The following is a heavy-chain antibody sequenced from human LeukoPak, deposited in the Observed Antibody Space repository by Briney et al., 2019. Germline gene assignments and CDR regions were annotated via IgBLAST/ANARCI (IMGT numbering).Heavy chain of an antibody. V-gene: IGHV4-39*07. J-gene: IGHJ4*02. CDR1: GGSISSSSYF. CDR3: ARDLAAAGPY. D-gene: IGHD6-13*01. Sequence: PSETLSLTCTVSGGSISSSSYFWGWVRQPPGKGLEWVGSIYYSGSTYYNPSLKSRVTISVDTSKNQFSLKLSSVTAADTAVYYCARDLAAAGPYWGQGTLVTVSS. CDR2: IYYSGST.